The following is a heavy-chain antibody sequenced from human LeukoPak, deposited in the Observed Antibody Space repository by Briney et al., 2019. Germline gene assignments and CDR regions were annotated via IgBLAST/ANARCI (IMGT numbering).Heavy chain of an antibody. V-gene: IGHV3-74*01. Sequence: RAGGSLRLSCAASGFTFSTYWVHWVRQAPGKGLVWVSRINPDGSRTDYADSVKGRFTISRDNAKNTLYLQMNSLRAEDTAVYFCARGLRGNRDYWGQGTLVTVSA. CDR1: GFTFSTYW. J-gene: IGHJ4*02. CDR3: ARGLRGNRDY. D-gene: IGHD4-23*01. CDR2: INPDGSRT.